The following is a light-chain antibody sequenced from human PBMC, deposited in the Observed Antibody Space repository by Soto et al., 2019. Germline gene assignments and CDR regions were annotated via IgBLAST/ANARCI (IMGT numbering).Light chain of an antibody. CDR1: SSDVGGYNY. CDR2: DVS. Sequence: QSVLTQAASVSGFPGQSITISCTGTSSDVGGYNYVSWYQQHPGKAPKLMIYDVSNRPSGVSNRFSGSKSGNTASLTISGLQAEDEADYYCSSYTSSSTLVFGTGTKVTVL. J-gene: IGLJ1*01. V-gene: IGLV2-14*01. CDR3: SSYTSSSTLV.